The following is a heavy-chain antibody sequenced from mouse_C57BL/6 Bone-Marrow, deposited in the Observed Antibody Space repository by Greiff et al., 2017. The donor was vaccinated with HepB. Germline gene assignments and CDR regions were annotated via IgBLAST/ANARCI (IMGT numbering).Heavy chain of an antibody. V-gene: IGHV1-20*01. CDR1: GYSFTGYF. Sequence: EVKLVESGPELVKPGDSVKISCKASGYSFTGYFMNWVMQSHGKSLEWIGRINPYNGDAFYNQKFKGKATLTVDKSSSTAHMELRSLTSEDSAVYYCARGKDSNYVWYFDVWGTGTTVTVSS. J-gene: IGHJ1*03. D-gene: IGHD2-5*01. CDR3: ARGKDSNYVWYFDV. CDR2: INPYNGDA.